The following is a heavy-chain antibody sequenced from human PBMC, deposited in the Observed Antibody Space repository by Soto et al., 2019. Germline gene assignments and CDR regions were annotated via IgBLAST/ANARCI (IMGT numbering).Heavy chain of an antibody. CDR1: GFTFSDYA. CDR3: AKDKVDHNSVWDPVDI. CDR2: LGGSNSDT. J-gene: IGHJ3*02. Sequence: EEQLLQSGGGLVQPGGSLRLSCAASGFTFSDYAMSWVRQAPGKGLEWVSALGGSNSDTHYAASVEGRFTVSRDNSKSTRFRQMNSLRVEDTAIYYCAKDKVDHNSVWDPVDIWGQGTLVTVSS. V-gene: IGHV3-23*01. D-gene: IGHD1-26*01.